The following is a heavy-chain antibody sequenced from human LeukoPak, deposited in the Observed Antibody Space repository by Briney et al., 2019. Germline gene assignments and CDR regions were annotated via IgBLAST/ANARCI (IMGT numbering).Heavy chain of an antibody. D-gene: IGHD3-9*01. Sequence: GGSLRLSCAASGFTFHDYGMSWVRHAPGKGLEWVFGINWNGGSTGYADSVKGRFTISRDNAKNSLYLQLNSLRAEDTALYYCARDSSRDILTGFDYWGQGTLVTVSS. CDR3: ARDSSRDILTGFDY. J-gene: IGHJ4*02. CDR1: GFTFHDYG. CDR2: INWNGGST. V-gene: IGHV3-20*04.